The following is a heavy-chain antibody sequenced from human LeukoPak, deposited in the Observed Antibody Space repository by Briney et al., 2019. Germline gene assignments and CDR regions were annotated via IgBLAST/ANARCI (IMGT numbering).Heavy chain of an antibody. CDR2: ISYDGSNK. Sequence: GGSLRLSCAASGFTFSSYAMHWVRQAPGKGLEWVAVISYDGSNKYYADPVKGRFTISRDNSKNTLYLQMNSLRAEDTAVYYCAKDGGYSSSSQPYYYYYMDVWGKGTTVTVSS. CDR3: AKDGGYSSSSQPYYYYYMDV. D-gene: IGHD6-6*01. V-gene: IGHV3-30-3*01. J-gene: IGHJ6*03. CDR1: GFTFSSYA.